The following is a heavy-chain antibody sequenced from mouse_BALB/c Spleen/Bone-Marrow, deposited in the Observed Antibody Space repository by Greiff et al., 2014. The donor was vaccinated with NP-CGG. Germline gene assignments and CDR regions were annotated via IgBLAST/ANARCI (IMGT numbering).Heavy chain of an antibody. CDR1: GFNIKDTY. V-gene: IGHV14-3*02. CDR2: IDPANGNT. Sequence: EVQLQQSGAELVKPGASVKLSCTASGFNIKDTYMHWVKQRPEQGLEWIGRIDPANGNTKYDPKFQGKATITADTSSNTAYLQLSSPTSEDTAVHYCARYYYGSSYFDYWGQGTTLTVSS. CDR3: ARYYYGSSYFDY. D-gene: IGHD1-1*01. J-gene: IGHJ2*01.